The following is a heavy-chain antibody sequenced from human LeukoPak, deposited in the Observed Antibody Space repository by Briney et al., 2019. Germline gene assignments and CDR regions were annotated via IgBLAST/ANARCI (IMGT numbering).Heavy chain of an antibody. Sequence: GGSLRLSCAASGFTVSSNYMSWVRQAPGKGLEWVSGISWNSGSIGYADSVKGRFTISRDNAKNSLYLQMNSLRAEDTALYYCAKAGYCSSTSCYIAGSYGMDVWGQGTTVTVSS. CDR1: GFTVSSNY. CDR2: ISWNSGSI. J-gene: IGHJ6*02. CDR3: AKAGYCSSTSCYIAGSYGMDV. D-gene: IGHD2-2*03. V-gene: IGHV3-9*01.